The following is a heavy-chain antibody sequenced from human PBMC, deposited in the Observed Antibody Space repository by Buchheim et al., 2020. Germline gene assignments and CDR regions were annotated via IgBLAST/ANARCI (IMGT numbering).Heavy chain of an antibody. Sequence: EVQLVESGGGLVQPGGSLRLSCAASGFTFSSYWMSWVRQAPGKGLEWVANIKQDGSEKYYVDSVKGRFTIFSDNAKNSLYLQMNSRRAEDTAVYYCATWYSSGWLEYFQHWGQGTL. V-gene: IGHV3-7*01. D-gene: IGHD6-19*01. J-gene: IGHJ1*01. CDR1: GFTFSSYW. CDR3: ATWYSSGWLEYFQH. CDR2: IKQDGSEK.